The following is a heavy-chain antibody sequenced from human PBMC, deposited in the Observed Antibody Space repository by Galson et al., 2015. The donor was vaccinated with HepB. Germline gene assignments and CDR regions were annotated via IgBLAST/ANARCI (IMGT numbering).Heavy chain of an antibody. V-gene: IGHV1-3*01. CDR1: GYTFTSYA. J-gene: IGHJ4*02. CDR3: ARDSVHYCSCGSCYPDY. D-gene: IGHD2-15*01. CDR2: INAGNGNT. Sequence: SVKVSCKASGYTFTSYAMHWVRQAPGQRLEWMGWINAGNGNTKYSQKFQGRVTITRDTSASTAYMELSSLRSEDTAVYYCARDSVHYCSCGSCYPDYWGQGTLVTVSS.